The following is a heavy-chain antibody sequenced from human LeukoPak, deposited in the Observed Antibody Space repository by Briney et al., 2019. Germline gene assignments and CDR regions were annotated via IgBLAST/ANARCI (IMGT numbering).Heavy chain of an antibody. CDR1: GFTFSSNT. J-gene: IGHJ4*02. Sequence: PGGSLRLSCTASGFTFSSNTMHWVRQAPGKGLEWVAVISFDGSNKYYADSVKGRFTISRDTSKNTLYLQMNSLRDDGTAVYYCVRDFGGARDYWGQGTLVTVSS. V-gene: IGHV3-30*04. CDR3: VRDFGGARDY. CDR2: ISFDGSNK. D-gene: IGHD3-16*01.